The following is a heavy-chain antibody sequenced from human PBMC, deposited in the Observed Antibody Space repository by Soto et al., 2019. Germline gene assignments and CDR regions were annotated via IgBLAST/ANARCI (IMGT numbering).Heavy chain of an antibody. CDR3: AKDDSEYSNYWKSFDY. Sequence: QVQLVESGGGVVQPGRSLRLSCAASGFSFSHFGMEWVRQAPGKGLEWVASISYDGSIKYYTDSVKGRFTISRDNYKGTLSLQMNSLRAEDTAMYYCAKDDSEYSNYWKSFDYWGQGTLVTVSS. D-gene: IGHD4-4*01. V-gene: IGHV3-30*18. CDR1: GFSFSHFG. J-gene: IGHJ4*02. CDR2: ISYDGSIK.